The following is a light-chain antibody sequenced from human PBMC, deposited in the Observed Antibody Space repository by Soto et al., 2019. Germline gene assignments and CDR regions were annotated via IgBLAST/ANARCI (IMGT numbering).Light chain of an antibody. J-gene: IGKJ1*01. CDR1: QSISTY. CDR3: QQSHSAPWT. V-gene: IGKV1-39*01. CDR2: AAS. Sequence: QLTPSPSSLSASVGDSVTITCRASQSISTYLNWYQQKPGKAPRLQIYAASSLQSGVPSRFSGSGSETDFTLTISSLQPEDFASYFCQQSHSAPWTFGQGTKVDIK.